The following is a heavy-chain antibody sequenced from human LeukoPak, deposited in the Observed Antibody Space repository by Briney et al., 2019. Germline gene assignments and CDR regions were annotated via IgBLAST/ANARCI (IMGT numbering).Heavy chain of an antibody. Sequence: SETLSLTCAVSGGSISSGGYSWSWIRQPPGKGLEWIGYIYHSGSTYYDPSLKSRVTISVDRSKNQFSLKLSSVTAADTAVYYCARGNSSSWYGDYYYGMDVWGQGTTVTVSS. CDR1: GGSISSGGYS. CDR2: IYHSGST. D-gene: IGHD6-13*01. CDR3: ARGNSSSWYGDYYYGMDV. V-gene: IGHV4-30-2*01. J-gene: IGHJ6*02.